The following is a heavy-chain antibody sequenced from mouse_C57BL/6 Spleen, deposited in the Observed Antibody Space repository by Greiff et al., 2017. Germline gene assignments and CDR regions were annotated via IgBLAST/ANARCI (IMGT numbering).Heavy chain of an antibody. Sequence: QVHVKQSGTELVKPGASVKLSCKASGYTFTSYWMHWVKQRPGQGLEWIGNINPSNGGTNYNEKFKSKATLTVDKSSSTAYMQLSSLTSEDSAVYYCARCEAQAPFDYWGQGTTLTVSS. V-gene: IGHV1-53*01. D-gene: IGHD3-2*02. CDR1: GYTFTSYW. CDR2: INPSNGGT. J-gene: IGHJ2*01. CDR3: ARCEAQAPFDY.